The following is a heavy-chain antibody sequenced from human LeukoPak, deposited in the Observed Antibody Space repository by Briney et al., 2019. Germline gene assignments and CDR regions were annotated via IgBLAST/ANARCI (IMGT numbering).Heavy chain of an antibody. Sequence: GGSLRLSCAASGFTFSSYAMHWVRQAPGKGLEWVAVISYDGSNKYYADSVKGRFTISRDNSKNTLYLQMNSLRAEDTAVYYCAGEAIGWIQLQYYFDYWGQGTLVTVSS. V-gene: IGHV3-30-3*01. J-gene: IGHJ4*02. CDR1: GFTFSSYA. CDR3: AGEAIGWIQLQYYFDY. CDR2: ISYDGSNK. D-gene: IGHD5-18*01.